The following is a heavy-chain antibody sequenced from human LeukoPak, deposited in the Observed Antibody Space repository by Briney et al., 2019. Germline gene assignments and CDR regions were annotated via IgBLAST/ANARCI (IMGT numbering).Heavy chain of an antibody. J-gene: IGHJ6*02. D-gene: IGHD2-2*02. Sequence: ESSETLSLTCAVYGGSFSGYYWSWIRQPPGKGLEWIGEINHSGSTNYNPSLKSRVTISVDTSKNQFSLKLSSVTAADTAVYYCARLYQLLHRYYYYGMDVWGQGTTVTVSS. CDR1: GGSFSGYY. V-gene: IGHV4-34*01. CDR3: ARLYQLLHRYYYYGMDV. CDR2: INHSGST.